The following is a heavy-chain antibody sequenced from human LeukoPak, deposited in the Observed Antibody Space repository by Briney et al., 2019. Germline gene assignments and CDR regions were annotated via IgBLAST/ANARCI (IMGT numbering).Heavy chain of an antibody. D-gene: IGHD3-22*01. Sequence: SETLSLTCTVSGGSISSYYWSWIRQPAGKGLEWIGRIYTSGSTNYNPSLKSRVTMSVDTSKNQFSLKLSSVTAADTAVYYCAREAAARYYYDSSGYYYPFDYWGQGTLVTVSS. CDR3: AREAAARYYYDSSGYYYPFDY. CDR1: GGSISSYY. CDR2: IYTSGST. V-gene: IGHV4-4*07. J-gene: IGHJ4*02.